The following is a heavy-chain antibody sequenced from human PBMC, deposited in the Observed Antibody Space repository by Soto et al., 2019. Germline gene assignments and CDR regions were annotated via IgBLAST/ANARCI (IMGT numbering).Heavy chain of an antibody. CDR1: CYTFTSYG. D-gene: IGHD1-1*01. CDR3: ARGSNDIDY. J-gene: IGHJ4*02. CDR2: ISAYNGHT. Sequence: APGKVSCKASCYTFTSYGISLVRQAPVPGLEWMGWISAYNGHTNHAGKLPGRVTKTTDTSTRTAYMELRSLRSADTAVYYCARGSNDIDYWGQGTLVTVSS. V-gene: IGHV1-18*01.